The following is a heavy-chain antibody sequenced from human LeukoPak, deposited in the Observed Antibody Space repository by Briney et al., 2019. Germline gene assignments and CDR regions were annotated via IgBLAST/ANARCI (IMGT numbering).Heavy chain of an antibody. Sequence: SVKVSCKASGGTFSSYAISWVRQPPGQGLEWMGGTITIFGTGNYAQKFQGRVTITADKSTSTSYMQLSSLRSEDTAVYYCARSVITGTNRNPNWFDPWGQGTLVTVSS. CDR2: TITIFGTG. CDR1: GGTFSSYA. D-gene: IGHD1-7*01. J-gene: IGHJ5*02. V-gene: IGHV1-69*06. CDR3: ARSVITGTNRNPNWFDP.